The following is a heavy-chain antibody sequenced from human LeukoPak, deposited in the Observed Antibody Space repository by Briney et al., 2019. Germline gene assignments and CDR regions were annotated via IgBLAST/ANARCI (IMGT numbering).Heavy chain of an antibody. CDR2: IYYSGST. J-gene: IGHJ4*02. V-gene: IGHV4-39*01. CDR3: ARPSIAARYIDY. D-gene: IGHD6-6*01. CDR1: GGSISSSSYY. Sequence: SETLSLTCTVSGGSISSSSYYWGWLRQPPGKGLEWIGSIYYSGSTYYNPSLKSRVTISVDTSKNQFSLKLSSVTAADTAVYYCARPSIAARYIDYWGQGTLVTVSS.